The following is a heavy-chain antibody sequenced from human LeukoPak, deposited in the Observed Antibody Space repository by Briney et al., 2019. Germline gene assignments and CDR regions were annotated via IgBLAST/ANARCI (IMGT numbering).Heavy chain of an antibody. V-gene: IGHV3-74*01. J-gene: IGHJ4*02. CDR1: GFTLDDLW. CDR2: SDGSSA. D-gene: IGHD6-19*01. Sequence: PGGSLRLSCAASGFTLDDLWMHWVRQVPGKGLEWVSRSDGSSATFADSVRGRFTVSRDNAKNTLYLQMNSLRAEDTAVYYCARDPDSSGWSSFEYWGQGTLVTVSS. CDR3: ARDPDSSGWSSFEY.